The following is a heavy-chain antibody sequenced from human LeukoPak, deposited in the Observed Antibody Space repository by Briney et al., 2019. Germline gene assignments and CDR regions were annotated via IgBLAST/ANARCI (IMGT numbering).Heavy chain of an antibody. V-gene: IGHV3-33*01. CDR1: GFTFSSYG. D-gene: IGHD3-9*01. J-gene: IGHJ4*02. CDR2: IWYDGSNK. Sequence: TGGSLRRSCAASGFTFSSYGMHWVRQAPGKGLEWVAVIWYDGSNKYYADSVKGRFTISRDNSKNTLYLQMSSLRAEDTAVYYCARGELRYFDWTDYWGQGTLVTVSS. CDR3: ARGELRYFDWTDY.